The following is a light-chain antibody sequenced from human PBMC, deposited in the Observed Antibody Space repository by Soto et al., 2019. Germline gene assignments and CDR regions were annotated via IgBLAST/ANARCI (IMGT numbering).Light chain of an antibody. CDR2: EVS. CDR3: SSYAGSNNPYV. V-gene: IGLV2-8*01. J-gene: IGLJ1*01. CDR1: SSDVGGYNY. Sequence: QSALTQPPSASGSPGQSVTISCTGTSSDVGGYNYVSWYQQHPGKAPKLMIYEVSKRPSGVPDRFSGSKSGNTASLTVSGLQAEDEADYYCSSYAGSNNPYVFGTGTEVTVL.